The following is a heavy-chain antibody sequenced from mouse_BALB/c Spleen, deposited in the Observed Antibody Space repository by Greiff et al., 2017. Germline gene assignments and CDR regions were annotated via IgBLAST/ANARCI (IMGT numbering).Heavy chain of an antibody. CDR3: TRVRDYDTWFAY. V-gene: IGHV5-6-4*01. CDR2: ISSGGSYT. J-gene: IGHJ3*01. Sequence: EVQGVESGGGLVKPGGSLKLSCAASGFTFSSYTMSWVRQTPEKRLEWVATISSGGSYTYYPDSVKGRFTISRDNAKNTLYLQMSSLKSEDTAMYYCTRVRDYDTWFAYWGQGTLVTVSA. CDR1: GFTFSSYT. D-gene: IGHD2-4*01.